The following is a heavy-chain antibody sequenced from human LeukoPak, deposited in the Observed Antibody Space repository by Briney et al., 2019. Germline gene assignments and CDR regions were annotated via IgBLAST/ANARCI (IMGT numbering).Heavy chain of an antibody. D-gene: IGHD3-9*01. CDR2: IYTIGST. J-gene: IGHJ3*02. CDR3: AESIRYFDWLLSAGGNAFDI. Sequence: SETLSLTCTVSGGSISSYYWSWIRQPAGKGLEWIALIYTIGSTNYTPSLKSRVTMSVDTSKTESSLKLSSVTVADTGVYYCAESIRYFDWLLSAGGNAFDIWGQGTMVTVSS. CDR1: GGSISSYY. V-gene: IGHV4-4*07.